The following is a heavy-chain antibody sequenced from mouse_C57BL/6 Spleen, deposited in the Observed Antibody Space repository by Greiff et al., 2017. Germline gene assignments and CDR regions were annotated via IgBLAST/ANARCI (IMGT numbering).Heavy chain of an antibody. Sequence: VQLQQPGAELVRHGSSVKLSCKASGYTFTSYWMHWVKQRPIQGLEWIGNIDPSDSETHSNQKFKDKATLTVDKSSSTAYMQLSSLTSEDSAVYYCASDYYGPFDYWGQGTTRTVSS. V-gene: IGHV1-52*01. J-gene: IGHJ2*01. CDR1: GYTFTSYW. CDR3: ASDYYGPFDY. D-gene: IGHD1-2*01. CDR2: IDPSDSET.